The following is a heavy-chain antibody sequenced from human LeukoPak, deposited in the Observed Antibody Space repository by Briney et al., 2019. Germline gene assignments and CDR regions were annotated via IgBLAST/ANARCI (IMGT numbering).Heavy chain of an antibody. CDR1: GGSISSGGYS. D-gene: IGHD3-22*01. CDR2: IYYSGST. Sequence: PSETLSLTCTVSGGSISSGGYSWSWIRQHPGKGLEWIGYIYYSGSTYYNPSLKSRVTISVDTSKNQFSLKLSSVTAADTAVYYCARVSENSNLYYDSSGYYSHYFDYWGQGTLVTVSS. J-gene: IGHJ4*02. V-gene: IGHV4-31*03. CDR3: ARVSENSNLYYDSSGYYSHYFDY.